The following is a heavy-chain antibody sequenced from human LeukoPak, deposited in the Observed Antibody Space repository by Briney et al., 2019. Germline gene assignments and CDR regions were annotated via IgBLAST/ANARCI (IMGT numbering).Heavy chain of an antibody. Sequence: PGGSLRLSCTASGFSVSASGMHWVRQAPGKGLEWVAFVWSDGSKEYYADSVRGRFTISRDNSKNTLYLQMNSLRAEDTAVYYCAVLIVGATSWGQGTLVTVSS. V-gene: IGHV3-30*02. J-gene: IGHJ4*02. CDR2: VWSDGSKE. CDR1: GFSVSASG. D-gene: IGHD1-26*01. CDR3: AVLIVGATS.